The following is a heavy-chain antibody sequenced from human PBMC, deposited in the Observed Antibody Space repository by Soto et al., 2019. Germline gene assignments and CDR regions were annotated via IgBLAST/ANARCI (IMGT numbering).Heavy chain of an antibody. CDR3: ASEPYSSSWYWFDP. J-gene: IGHJ5*02. CDR1: GFTFSSYW. CDR2: INSDGSST. V-gene: IGHV3-74*01. Sequence: VGSLRLSCAASGFTFSSYWMHWVRQAPGKGLVWVSRINSDGSSTSYADSVKGRFTISRDNAKNTLYLQMNSLRAEDTAVYYCASEPYSSSWYWFDPWGQGTLVTVSS. D-gene: IGHD6-13*01.